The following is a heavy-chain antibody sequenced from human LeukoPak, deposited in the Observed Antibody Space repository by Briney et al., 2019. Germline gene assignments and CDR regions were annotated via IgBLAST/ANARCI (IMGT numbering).Heavy chain of an antibody. CDR1: GFTLSTYW. Sequence: PGGSLRLSCAASGFTLSTYWMTWVRQAPERGLEWVASISDDGHVKNYVASVKGRFAISRDNAKNSLYLQMNSLRAEDTATYYCARDIPRGKTTLDYXGRGTLVTVSS. CDR3: ARDIPRGKTTLDY. J-gene: IGHJ4*02. V-gene: IGHV3-7*01. D-gene: IGHD1-14*01. CDR2: ISDDGHVK.